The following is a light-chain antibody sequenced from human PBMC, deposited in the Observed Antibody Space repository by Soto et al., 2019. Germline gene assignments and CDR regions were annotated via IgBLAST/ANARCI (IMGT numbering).Light chain of an antibody. CDR2: GAS. V-gene: IGKV3-20*01. CDR1: QSVSSSY. CDR3: QQYGSTPL. J-gene: IGKJ2*01. Sequence: EIVLTQSPGTLSLSPGERATLSCRASQSVSSSYLAWYQLKPGQAPRVLIYGASSRATGIPDRFSGSGSGTDFTLTISRLEPEDFAVYYCQQYGSTPLFGQGTKLEIK.